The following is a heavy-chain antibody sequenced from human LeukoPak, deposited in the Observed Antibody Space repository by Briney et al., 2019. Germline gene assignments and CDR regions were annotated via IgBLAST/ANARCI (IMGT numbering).Heavy chain of an antibody. D-gene: IGHD2-21*01. CDR3: ARIAYCGADCHAFDV. J-gene: IGHJ3*01. CDR2: IMFTFGTT. Sequence: SVKVSCKASGGSFSKYGITWVRRAPGQGHEWMGGIMFTFGTTKYAQRFQGRVTISADESTSTAYMEVSSLRSEDTAVYYCARIAYCGADCHAFDVWGQGTMFIVSS. CDR1: GGSFSKYG. V-gene: IGHV1-69*01.